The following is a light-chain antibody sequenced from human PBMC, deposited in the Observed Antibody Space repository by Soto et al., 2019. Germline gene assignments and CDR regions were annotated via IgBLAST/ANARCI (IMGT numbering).Light chain of an antibody. V-gene: IGKV3-20*01. J-gene: IGKJ1*01. Sequence: EIVLTQSPGTLSLSPGERATLSCGASQTVTSNYLAWYQQKSGQAPRLLISGASTRATGIPDRFSGSGSGTDFTLTISRLEPEDFAVYYCQQYVSSPWTFGQGTKVEIK. CDR3: QQYVSSPWT. CDR1: QTVTSNY. CDR2: GAS.